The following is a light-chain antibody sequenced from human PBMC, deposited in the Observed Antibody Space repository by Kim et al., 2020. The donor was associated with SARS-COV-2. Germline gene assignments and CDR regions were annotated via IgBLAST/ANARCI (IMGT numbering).Light chain of an antibody. CDR1: QSISSY. Sequence: DIQMTQSPSSLSASVGDRVTITCRASQSISSYLNWYQQKPGKAPKLLIYAASSLQSGVPSRFSGSGSGTDFTLTISSLQPEDFATYYCQQSYSTPYAFGQGKKLE. V-gene: IGKV1-39*01. CDR3: QQSYSTPYA. J-gene: IGKJ2*01. CDR2: AAS.